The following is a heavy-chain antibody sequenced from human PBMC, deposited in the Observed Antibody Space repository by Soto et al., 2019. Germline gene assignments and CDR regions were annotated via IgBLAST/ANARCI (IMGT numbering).Heavy chain of an antibody. D-gene: IGHD6-19*01. CDR3: ARDSGVLEVADSDDS. Sequence: EVQLLESGGGLVQPGGSLRLSCEASGFTFSYYGLTWVRQAPGRGLEWVSSIGRRGDATFYADSVRGRFSISRDNSKNTVTLQMDRLRGEDTARYYCARDSGVLEVADSDDSWGHGTQVTVSS. V-gene: IGHV3-23*01. CDR1: GFTFSYYG. J-gene: IGHJ5*01. CDR2: IGRRGDAT.